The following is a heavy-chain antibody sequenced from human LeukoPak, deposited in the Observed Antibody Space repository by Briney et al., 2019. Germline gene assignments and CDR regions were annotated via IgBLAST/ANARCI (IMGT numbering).Heavy chain of an antibody. D-gene: IGHD4-11*01. Sequence: ASVKLSFKASGYTFTSYGISWVRQAPGQGLEWMGWISAYNGNTNYAQKLQGRVTMTTDTSTSTAYMELRSLRSDDTAVYYCARGIDYNYYYYGMDVWGQGTTVTVSS. CDR1: GYTFTSYG. V-gene: IGHV1-18*01. CDR3: ARGIDYNYYYYGMDV. CDR2: ISAYNGNT. J-gene: IGHJ6*02.